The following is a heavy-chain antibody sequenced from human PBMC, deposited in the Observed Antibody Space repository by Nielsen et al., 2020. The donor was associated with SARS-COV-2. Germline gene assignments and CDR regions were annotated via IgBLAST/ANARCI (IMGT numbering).Heavy chain of an antibody. CDR1: GFTFSSYA. J-gene: IGHJ3*02. CDR3: AKGDLGYCGGDCYSGDAFDI. Sequence: GESLKISCAASGFTFSSYAMSWVRQAPGKGLEWVSAISGSGGSTYYADSVKGRFTISRDNSKNTLYLQMNSLRAEDTAVYYCAKGDLGYCGGDCYSGDAFDIWGQGTMVTVSS. CDR2: ISGSGGST. D-gene: IGHD2-21*02. V-gene: IGHV3-23*01.